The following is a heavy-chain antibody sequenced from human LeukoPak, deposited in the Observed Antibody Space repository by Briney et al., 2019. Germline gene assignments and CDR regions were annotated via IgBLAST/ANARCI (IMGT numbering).Heavy chain of an antibody. CDR2: INPSGGST. Sequence: ASVKVSCKTSGYSFTSYYIHWVRQAPGQGLEWMGMINPSGGSTNYAQTFQGRVTMTRDMSTSTVYMELSSLRSEDTAVYYCARKVKPYYYYYMDVWGKGTTVTVSS. J-gene: IGHJ6*03. CDR3: ARKVKPYYYYYMDV. CDR1: GYSFTSYY. D-gene: IGHD3-10*01. V-gene: IGHV1-46*01.